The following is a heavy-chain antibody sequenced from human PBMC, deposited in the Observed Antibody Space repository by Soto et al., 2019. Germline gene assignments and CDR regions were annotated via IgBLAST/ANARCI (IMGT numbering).Heavy chain of an antibody. V-gene: IGHV1-18*04. D-gene: IGHD2-2*02. J-gene: IGHJ5*02. CDR3: ARARCTSASCYKSTWFEP. CDR1: GYTFTDFG. Sequence: GASVKVSCKASGYTFTDFGVTWVRQAPGQGLEWKGWISASTGKTNFARKFQGRVTMTTDTSTGTGYMELRSLRSDDTAAYYCARARCTSASCYKSTWFEPWGQGTLVTVSS. CDR2: ISASTGKT.